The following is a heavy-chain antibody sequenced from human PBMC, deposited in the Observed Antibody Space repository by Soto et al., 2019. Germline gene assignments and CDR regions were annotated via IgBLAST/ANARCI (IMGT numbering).Heavy chain of an antibody. J-gene: IGHJ4*02. D-gene: IGHD3-16*01. CDR2: INYSGRT. CDR1: GGSISTYY. V-gene: IGHV4-59*01. CDR3: AREGASSYASRHFDN. Sequence: SETLSLTCTVSGGSISTYYWSWIRQPPGKGLEWIGYINYSGRTNYNPSLKSRVTMSLDTSKNQFSLKLRSVTAADTAVFYCAREGASSYASRHFDNWGPGTLVTVSS.